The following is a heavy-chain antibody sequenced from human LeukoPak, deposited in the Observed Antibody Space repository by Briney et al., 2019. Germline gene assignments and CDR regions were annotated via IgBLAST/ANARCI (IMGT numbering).Heavy chain of an antibody. Sequence: PSETLSLTCTVSGGSISNYYWSWIRQPPGKGLEWIGYIYYTGGTNYNPSLKSRVTISVDTSKNQFSLKLSSVTAADTAVYYCARDRQDGSGYYWYFDLWGRGTLVTVSS. CDR2: IYYTGGT. CDR3: ARDRQDGSGYYWYFDL. V-gene: IGHV4-59*01. D-gene: IGHD3-22*01. CDR1: GGSISNYY. J-gene: IGHJ2*01.